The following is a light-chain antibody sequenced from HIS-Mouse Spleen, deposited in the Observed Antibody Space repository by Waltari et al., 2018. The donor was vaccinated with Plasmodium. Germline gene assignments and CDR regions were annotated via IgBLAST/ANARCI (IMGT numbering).Light chain of an antibody. V-gene: IGLV3-10*01. CDR2: EDS. J-gene: IGLJ3*02. CDR1: ALPKKY. Sequence: SYELTQPPSVSVSPGQTARITCSGDALPKKYAYWYQQKSGQAPVLVIYEDSKSTSGIPERVSWSRSGKMATLTISGAQVEDEADYYCYSTDSSGNHRVFGGGTKLTVL. CDR3: YSTDSSGNHRV.